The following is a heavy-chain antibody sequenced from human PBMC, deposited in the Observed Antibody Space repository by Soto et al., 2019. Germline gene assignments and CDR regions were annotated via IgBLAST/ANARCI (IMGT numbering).Heavy chain of an antibody. CDR1: GGSISSYY. Sequence: SETLSLTCTVSGGSISSYYWSWIRQPPGKGLEWIGYVHYTGSTNYNSPLKSRVTISVDTSKNQFSLKLSSVTAADTAVYYCARVSGGSGSYYNLYYYYYMDVWGKGTTVTVSS. CDR3: ARVSGGSGSYYNLYYYYYMDV. CDR2: VHYTGST. D-gene: IGHD3-10*01. J-gene: IGHJ6*03. V-gene: IGHV4-59*01.